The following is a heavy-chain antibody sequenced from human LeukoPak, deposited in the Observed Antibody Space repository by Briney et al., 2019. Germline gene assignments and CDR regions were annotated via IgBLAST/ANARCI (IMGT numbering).Heavy chain of an antibody. CDR1: GYTFTDCY. Sequence: GASVKVSCKASGYTFTDCYMHWVRQAPGQGLEWMGWINPNSGGTNYAQKFQGRVTMTRNTSISTAYMELSSLRSEDTAVYYCARGRYSSSWYLLIPYWGQGTLVTVSS. V-gene: IGHV1-2*02. CDR2: INPNSGGT. J-gene: IGHJ4*02. CDR3: ARGRYSSSWYLLIPY. D-gene: IGHD6-13*01.